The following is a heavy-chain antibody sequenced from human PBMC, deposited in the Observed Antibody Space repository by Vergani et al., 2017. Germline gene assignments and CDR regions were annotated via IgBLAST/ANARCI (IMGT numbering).Heavy chain of an antibody. CDR1: GFTFSSYG. V-gene: IGHV3-30*18. J-gene: IGHJ4*02. Sequence: QVQLVESGGGVVQPGRSLRLSCAASGFTFSSYGMHWVRQAPGKGLEWVAVISYDGSNKYYADSVKGRFTISRDNSKNTLYLQMNSLRAEDTAVYYCAKSNWQQLVYCFDYWGQGTLVTVSS. CDR2: ISYDGSNK. D-gene: IGHD6-13*01. CDR3: AKSNWQQLVYCFDY.